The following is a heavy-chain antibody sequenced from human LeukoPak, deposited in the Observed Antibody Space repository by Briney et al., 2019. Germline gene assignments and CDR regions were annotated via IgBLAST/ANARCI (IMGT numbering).Heavy chain of an antibody. CDR1: GFSLSTSGMC. V-gene: IGHV2-70*11. Sequence: ESGPALVKPTQPLTLTCTFSGFSLSTSGMCVSWIRQPPGKALEWLARIDWDDDKYYSTSLKTRLTISKDTSKNQVVLTMTNMDPVDTATYYCARKYSGSYLDAFDIWGQGTMVTVSS. CDR2: IDWDDDK. J-gene: IGHJ3*02. D-gene: IGHD1-26*01. CDR3: ARKYSGSYLDAFDI.